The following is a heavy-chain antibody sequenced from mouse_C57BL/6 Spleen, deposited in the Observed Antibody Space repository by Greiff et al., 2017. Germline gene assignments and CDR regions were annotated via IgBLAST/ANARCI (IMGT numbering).Heavy chain of an antibody. D-gene: IGHD1-1*01. CDR1: GYSITSGYY. CDR3: ARERTTVVPYYFDY. CDR2: ISYDGSN. V-gene: IGHV3-6*01. J-gene: IGHJ2*01. Sequence: EVQLVESGPGLVKPSQSLSLTCSVTGYSITSGYYWNWIRQFPGNKLEWMGYISYDGSNNYNPSLKNRISITRDTSKNQFFLKLNSVTTEDTATYYCARERTTVVPYYFDYWGQGTTLTVSS.